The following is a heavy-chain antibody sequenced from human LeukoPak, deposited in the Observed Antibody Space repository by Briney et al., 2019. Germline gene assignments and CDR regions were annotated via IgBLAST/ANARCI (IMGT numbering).Heavy chain of an antibody. CDR1: GYSFTTYW. V-gene: IGHV5-51*01. J-gene: IGHJ3*02. D-gene: IGHD2-21*02. CDR3: ARQGRIVVVTTTHDAFDI. CDR2: IYPGDSDA. Sequence: GESLKISCTGFGYSFTTYWIGWVRQMPGKGLEWMGIIYPGDSDARYSPSLQGQVTISVDKSISTAYLQWSSLKASDTAMYYCARQGRIVVVTTTHDAFDIWGQGTMVTVSS.